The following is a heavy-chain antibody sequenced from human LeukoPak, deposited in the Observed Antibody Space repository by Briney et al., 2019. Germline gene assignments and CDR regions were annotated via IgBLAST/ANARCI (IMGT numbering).Heavy chain of an antibody. V-gene: IGHV1-69*01. CDR2: IIPIFGTT. J-gene: IGHJ4*02. Sequence: SVKVSCKASGGTFINSAISWVRQAPGQGLEWMGGIIPIFGTTNYAQKFQGRVTITADESTTTAYMELSSLRSEDTAVYYCAREIGSYPAYYFDYWGQGTLVTVSS. CDR3: AREIGSYPAYYFDY. CDR1: GGTFINSA. D-gene: IGHD1-26*01.